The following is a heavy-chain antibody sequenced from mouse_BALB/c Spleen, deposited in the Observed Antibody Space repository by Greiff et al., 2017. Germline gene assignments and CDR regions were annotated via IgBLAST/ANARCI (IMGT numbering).Heavy chain of an antibody. V-gene: IGHV14-3*02. CDR1: GFNIKDTY. CDR3: ARPYNYGSSSWYFDV. CDR2: IDPANGNT. D-gene: IGHD1-1*01. J-gene: IGHJ1*01. Sequence: DVKLQESGAELVKPGASVKLSCTASGFNIKDTYMHWVKQRPEQGLEWIGRIDPANGNTKYDPKFQGKATITADTSSNTAYLQLSSLTSEDTAVYYCARPYNYGSSSWYFDVWGAGTTVTVSS.